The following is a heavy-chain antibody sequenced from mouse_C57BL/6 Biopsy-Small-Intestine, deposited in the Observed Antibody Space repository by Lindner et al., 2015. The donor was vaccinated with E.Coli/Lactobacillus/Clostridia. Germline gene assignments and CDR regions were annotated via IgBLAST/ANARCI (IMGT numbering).Heavy chain of an antibody. CDR1: GYSITSDY. CDR2: ISYSGST. Sequence: VQLQESGPGLANLTQTLSLTCSVTGYSITSDYWNWIRKFPGNKLEYMGYISYSGSTYYNPSLKSRISITRDTSKNQYYLQLNSVSTEDTATYYCARYPYYYGSSSSYWYFDVWGTGTTVTVSS. CDR3: ARYPYYYGSSSSYWYFDV. J-gene: IGHJ1*03. D-gene: IGHD1-1*01. V-gene: IGHV3-8*01.